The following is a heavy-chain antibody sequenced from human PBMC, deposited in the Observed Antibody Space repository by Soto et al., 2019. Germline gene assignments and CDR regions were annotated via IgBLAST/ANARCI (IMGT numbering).Heavy chain of an antibody. CDR2: IIPIFGTA. V-gene: IGHV1-69*13. CDR1: GGTFSSYA. D-gene: IGHD3-9*01. CDR3: ARIVHYDILTGYYNASGDAFDI. Sequence: SVKVSCKASGGTFSSYAISWVRQAPGQGLEWMGGIIPIFGTANYAQKFQGRVTITADESTSTAYMELSSLRSEDTAVYYCARIVHYDILTGYYNASGDAFDIWGQGTMVTASS. J-gene: IGHJ3*02.